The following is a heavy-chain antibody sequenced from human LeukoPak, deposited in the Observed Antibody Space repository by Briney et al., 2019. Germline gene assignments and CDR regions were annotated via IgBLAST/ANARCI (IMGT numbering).Heavy chain of an antibody. CDR1: GFTFDDYG. J-gene: IGHJ3*02. D-gene: IGHD3-10*01. V-gene: IGHV3-9*01. CDR3: VKEIEYGAGNYYNGGAFDI. Sequence: GRSLRLSCAASGFTFDDYGMHWVRQAPGKGLEWVAGISWNSGSIGYADSVKGRFTISRDNAKNSLYMQMNSLRPEDTALYYCVKEIEYGAGNYYNGGAFDIWGQGTMVTVSS. CDR2: ISWNSGSI.